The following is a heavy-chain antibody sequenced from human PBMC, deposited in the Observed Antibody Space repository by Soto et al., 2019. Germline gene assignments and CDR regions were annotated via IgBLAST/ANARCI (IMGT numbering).Heavy chain of an antibody. CDR1: GFSLTTNGVA. V-gene: IGHV2-5*02. D-gene: IGHD5-18*01. Sequence: QITLKESDPTVVKPTQTLTLTCTVSGFSLTTNGVAVGWIRQSPGQALEWLSLIYWDDDRRYSPSLASRLTINQDAPRHQVGPTMTHLDPLDSRTYFWAHPKPNGYRPFENWGRGTLVNVPS. CDR2: IYWDDDR. J-gene: IGHJ4*02. CDR3: AHPKPNGYRPFEN.